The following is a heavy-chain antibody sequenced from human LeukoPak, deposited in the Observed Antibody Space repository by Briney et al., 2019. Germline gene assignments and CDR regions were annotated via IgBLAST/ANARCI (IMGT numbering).Heavy chain of an antibody. J-gene: IGHJ4*02. CDR2: INPSGGST. V-gene: IGHV1-46*01. CDR1: GYAFTYYY. CDR3: ARSIYTTSSHPYFFDY. D-gene: IGHD6-6*01. Sequence: ASVKVSCTASGYAFTYYYIHWVRQAPGQGLEWMGIINPSGGSTSYAQKFQGRVIMTRDTSTSTVYMDLSSLRSDDTAVYYCARSIYTTSSHPYFFDYWGQGTLVTVSS.